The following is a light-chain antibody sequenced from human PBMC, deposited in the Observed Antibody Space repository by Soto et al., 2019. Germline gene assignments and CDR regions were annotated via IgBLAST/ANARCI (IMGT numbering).Light chain of an antibody. CDR1: QSVNSN. Sequence: ETVMTQSPATLSVSPGERATLSCRASQSVNSNLAWYQQKLGQAPRVLIFGASTRATGIPARFSGSGSGTEFSLTINSLQSEDFAVYYCQPYNNWPLTFGGGTKVDI. CDR3: QPYNNWPLT. V-gene: IGKV3-15*01. J-gene: IGKJ4*01. CDR2: GAS.